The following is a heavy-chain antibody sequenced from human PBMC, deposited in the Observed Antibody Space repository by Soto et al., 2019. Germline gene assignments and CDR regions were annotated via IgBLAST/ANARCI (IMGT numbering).Heavy chain of an antibody. J-gene: IGHJ6*02. CDR2: IIPILGIA. CDR3: ARDGPHRLWLPDYYYGMDV. Sequence: QVQLVQSGAEVKKPGSSVKVSCKASGGTFSSYTISWVRQAPGQGLEWMGRIIPILGIANYAQKFQGRVTITADKSTSTAYMELSSLRSEDTAVYYCARDGPHRLWLPDYYYGMDVWGQGTTVTVSS. V-gene: IGHV1-69*08. D-gene: IGHD5-18*01. CDR1: GGTFSSYT.